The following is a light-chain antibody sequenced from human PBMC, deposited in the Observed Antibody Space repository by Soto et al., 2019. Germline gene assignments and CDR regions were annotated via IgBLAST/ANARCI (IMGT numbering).Light chain of an antibody. CDR1: QSIGGSY. V-gene: IGKV3-20*01. Sequence: ETVLTQSPGTLSISPGERSTLSCRASQSIGGSYLAWYQKKNGQAPKLLIYGASNRATGIPERLSGSGSGTDLTLTISRMETEDYEVYYCQQYNNSTRTFGGGTKVDIK. CDR2: GAS. J-gene: IGKJ4*01. CDR3: QQYNNSTRT.